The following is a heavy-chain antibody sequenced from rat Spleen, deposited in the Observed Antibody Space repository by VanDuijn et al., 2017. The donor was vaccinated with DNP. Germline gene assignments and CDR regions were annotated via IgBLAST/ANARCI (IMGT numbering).Heavy chain of an antibody. J-gene: IGHJ2*01. CDR3: TTDFERGY. V-gene: IGHV5-20*01. D-gene: IGHD1-11*01. CDR1: GFAFSDYY. CDR2: ISHNGGYT. Sequence: EVQLVESGGGLVRPGRSLKLSCAASGFAFSDYYMAWVRQAPAKGLEWVASISHNGGYTYYRDSVKGRFTISRDNAKTILYLQMDSLRSEDTATYYCTTDFERGYWGQGVMVTVSS.